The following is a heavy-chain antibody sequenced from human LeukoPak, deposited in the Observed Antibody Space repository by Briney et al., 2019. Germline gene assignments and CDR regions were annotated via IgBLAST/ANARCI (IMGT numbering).Heavy chain of an antibody. Sequence: GGSLRLFCSASGFTFSSYGMSWVRQAPGKGLEWVSGLSGSGGTTYYVDSVKGRFTISRDNSKNTLYLQMNSLRAEDTAVYYCAKDRVGAMLYFDYWGQGALVTVSS. V-gene: IGHV3-23*01. CDR3: AKDRVGAMLYFDY. D-gene: IGHD1-26*01. J-gene: IGHJ4*02. CDR2: LSGSGGTT. CDR1: GFTFSSYG.